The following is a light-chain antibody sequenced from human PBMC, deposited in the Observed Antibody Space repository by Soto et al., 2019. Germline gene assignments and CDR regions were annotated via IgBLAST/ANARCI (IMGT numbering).Light chain of an antibody. Sequence: DIQMTQSPSSLSASVGDRVTITCRASQSITTYLNWYRQKPGKAPKLLIYAASSLQSGVPSRFSGSGSETDFTLTISRLEPEDFAVYYCHQYGSSPPWTFGQGTKVEIK. V-gene: IGKV1-39*01. CDR1: QSITTY. J-gene: IGKJ1*01. CDR3: HQYGSSPPWT. CDR2: AAS.